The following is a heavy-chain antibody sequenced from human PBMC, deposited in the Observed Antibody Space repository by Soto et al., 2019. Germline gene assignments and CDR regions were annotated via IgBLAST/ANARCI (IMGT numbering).Heavy chain of an antibody. CDR1: GYTFTSYG. Sequence: QVQLVQSGAEVKKPGASVKVSCKASGYTFTSYGISWVRQAPGQGLEWMGWISAYNGNTNYAQKLQGRVTMTTDTSTSTAYMELRSLRSDDKAVYYCASEYYDILTGSVRNYGLDVWGQGTTVTVSS. J-gene: IGHJ6*02. V-gene: IGHV1-18*01. CDR3: ASEYYDILTGSVRNYGLDV. D-gene: IGHD3-9*01. CDR2: ISAYNGNT.